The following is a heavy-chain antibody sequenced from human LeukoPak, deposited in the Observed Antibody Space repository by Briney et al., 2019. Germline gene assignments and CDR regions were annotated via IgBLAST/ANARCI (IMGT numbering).Heavy chain of an antibody. CDR2: IYYSGST. V-gene: IGHV4-31*03. J-gene: IGHJ4*02. D-gene: IGHD2-15*01. Sequence: SQTLSLTCTVSGGSISSGGYYWSWIRQHPGKGLEWIGYIYYSGSTYYNPSLKSRVTISVDTSKNRFSLKLSSVTAADTAVYYCARGSVSSGGNFDYWGQGTLVTVSS. CDR3: ARGSVSSGGNFDY. CDR1: GGSISSGGYY.